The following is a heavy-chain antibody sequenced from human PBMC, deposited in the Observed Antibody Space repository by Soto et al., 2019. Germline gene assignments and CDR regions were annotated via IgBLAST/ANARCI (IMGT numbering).Heavy chain of an antibody. Sequence: SETLSLTCAVYGGSFSGYYWSWIRQPPWKGLEWIGEINHSGSTNYNPSLKSRVTISVDTSKNQFSLKLSSVTAADTAVYYCARGAVVPAATIFDYWGQGTLVTVPQ. D-gene: IGHD2-2*01. CDR2: INHSGST. V-gene: IGHV4-34*01. J-gene: IGHJ4*02. CDR3: ARGAVVPAATIFDY. CDR1: GGSFSGYY.